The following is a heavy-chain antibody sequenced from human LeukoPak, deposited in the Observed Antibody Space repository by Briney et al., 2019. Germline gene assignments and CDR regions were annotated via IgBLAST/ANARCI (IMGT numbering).Heavy chain of an antibody. J-gene: IGHJ3*02. CDR1: GFTFSSYG. Sequence: PGGSLRLSCAASGFTFSSYGMHWVRQAPGKGLEWVAVISYGGSNKYYADSVKGRFTISRDNSKNTLYLQMNSLRAEDTAVYYCAKGHMITFGGVIVGDAFDIWGQGTMVTVSS. V-gene: IGHV3-30*18. CDR3: AKGHMITFGGVIVGDAFDI. D-gene: IGHD3-16*02. CDR2: ISYGGSNK.